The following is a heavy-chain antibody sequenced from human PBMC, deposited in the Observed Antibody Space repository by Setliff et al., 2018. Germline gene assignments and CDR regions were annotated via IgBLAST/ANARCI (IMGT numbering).Heavy chain of an antibody. V-gene: IGHV3-23*01. J-gene: IGHJ6*02. CDR3: AKGQDYYYYYGMDV. CDR1: GFTFSNYA. Sequence: PGGSLRLSCAASGFTFSNYAMNWVRQAPGKGLEWVSGISGSGGSTSHADSVKGRFSISRDNSKNTLFLQMNSLRAEDTAVYYCAKGQDYYYYYGMDVWGQGTTVT. CDR2: ISGSGGST.